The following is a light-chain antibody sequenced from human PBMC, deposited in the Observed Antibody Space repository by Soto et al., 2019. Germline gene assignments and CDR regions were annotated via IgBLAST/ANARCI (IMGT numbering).Light chain of an antibody. CDR1: QSVSSS. J-gene: IGKJ4*01. CDR2: DTS. Sequence: EIVVTQSPATLSVSPGERVTLSCRASQSVSSSLAWYQQRPGQAPRLLIYDTSTRAAGIAARFSGSGSGTEFTLTISSLQSEDSAVYYCQQFYSPVLSFGGGTRVELK. V-gene: IGKV3-15*01. CDR3: QQFYSPVLS.